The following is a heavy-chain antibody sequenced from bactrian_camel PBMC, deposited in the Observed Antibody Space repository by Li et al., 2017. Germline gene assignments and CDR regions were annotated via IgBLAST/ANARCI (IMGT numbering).Heavy chain of an antibody. Sequence: HVQLVESGGGSVQPGQSLRLTCTFSETRYCKGWFRQPPGKDREGVAVMDSLGRTKYADSVNGRFRISKGNRKTILYLEMHNLKPEDTGVYYCAGEQYGGCRASAAFGVEGQGTQVTVS. V-gene: IGHV3S53*01. D-gene: IGHD6*01. J-gene: IGHJ4*01. CDR1: ETRYC. CDR2: MDSLGRT.